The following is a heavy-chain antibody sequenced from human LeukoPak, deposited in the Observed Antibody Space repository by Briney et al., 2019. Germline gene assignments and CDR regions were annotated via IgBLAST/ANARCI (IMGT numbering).Heavy chain of an antibody. J-gene: IGHJ4*02. CDR2: LYYSGST. V-gene: IGHV4-61*01. CDR1: GGSVSTFSTYY. CDR3: ARGDYGSDYSYYFVY. Sequence: PSETLSLTCTVSGGSVSTFSTYYWSWIRQPPGKGLEWIGYLYYSGSTNYNPSLKSRVTISEDTSKNQFSLKLSSVTAADTAVYYCARGDYGSDYSYYFVYWGQGTLVTVSS. D-gene: IGHD2-21*01.